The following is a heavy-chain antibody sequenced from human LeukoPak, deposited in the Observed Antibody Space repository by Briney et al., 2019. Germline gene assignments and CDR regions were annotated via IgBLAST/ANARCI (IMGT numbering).Heavy chain of an antibody. J-gene: IGHJ4*02. CDR2: IFYTGTT. D-gene: IGHD6-13*01. Sequence: SETPSLTCTVSGGSISTYSWSWVRQPPGKGLEWIGYIFYTGTTNYNPSLSSRVSMSIDPSRNQFSLKLTSLTAADTAIYYCARLLPTSAGRDYWGQGTLVTVSS. CDR1: GGSISTYS. CDR3: ARLLPTSAGRDY. V-gene: IGHV4-59*01.